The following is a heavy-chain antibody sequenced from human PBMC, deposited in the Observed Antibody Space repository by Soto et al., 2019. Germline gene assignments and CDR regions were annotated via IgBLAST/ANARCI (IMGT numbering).Heavy chain of an antibody. Sequence: GASVKVSCKASGGTFSRYAISWVRQAPGQGLEWMGGIIPIFGTANYAQKFQGRVTITADESTSTAYMELSSLRSEDTAVYYCARYTIVVVTASNPPRYYYGMDVWGQGTTVTVSS. CDR2: IIPIFGTA. D-gene: IGHD2-21*02. CDR1: GGTFSRYA. J-gene: IGHJ6*02. V-gene: IGHV1-69*13. CDR3: ARYTIVVVTASNPPRYYYGMDV.